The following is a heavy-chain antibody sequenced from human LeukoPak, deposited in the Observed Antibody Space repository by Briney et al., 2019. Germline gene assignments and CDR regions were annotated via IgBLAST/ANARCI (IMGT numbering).Heavy chain of an antibody. Sequence: GGSLRLSCAASGFTFSSYAMSWIRQAPGKGLEWVSAISGSGGSTYYADSVKGRFTISRDNSKNTLYLQMNSLRAEDTAVYYCAKFGYSGSYYYYFDYWGQGTLVTVSS. D-gene: IGHD1-26*01. CDR1: GFTFSSYA. J-gene: IGHJ4*02. CDR3: AKFGYSGSYYYYFDY. V-gene: IGHV3-23*01. CDR2: ISGSGGST.